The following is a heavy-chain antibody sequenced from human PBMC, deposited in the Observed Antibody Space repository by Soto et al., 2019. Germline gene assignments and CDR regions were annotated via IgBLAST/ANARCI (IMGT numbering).Heavy chain of an antibody. J-gene: IGHJ4*02. CDR2: ISGDGVTT. CDR1: GFPFSSYW. CDR3: AREFYGLLTGSYSDY. D-gene: IGHD3-9*01. V-gene: IGHV3-74*01. Sequence: EVQLVESGGDLVQRGGSLRLSCAASGFPFSSYWMHWVRHTPGKGLDWVARISGDGVTTYYADSVTGRFTVSRDNAKNTLSLQISGRRAEDTAVYYCAREFYGLLTGSYSDYWGQGTLFSFSS.